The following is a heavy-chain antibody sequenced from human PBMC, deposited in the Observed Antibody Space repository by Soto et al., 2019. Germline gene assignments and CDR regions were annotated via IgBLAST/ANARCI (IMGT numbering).Heavy chain of an antibody. V-gene: IGHV4-34*01. CDR2: INHSGST. J-gene: IGHJ6*03. Sequence: PSETLSLTCAVYGGSFSGYYWSWIRQPPGKRLEWIGEINHSGSTNYNPSLKSRVTISVDTSKNQFSLKLSSVTAADTAVFYCERSPTHYYSYMDVWGKGTTVTVSS. CDR1: GGSFSGYY. CDR3: ERSPTHYYSYMDV.